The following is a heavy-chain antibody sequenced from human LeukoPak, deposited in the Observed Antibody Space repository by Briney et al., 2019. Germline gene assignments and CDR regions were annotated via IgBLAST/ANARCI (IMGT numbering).Heavy chain of an antibody. J-gene: IGHJ4*02. CDR3: ARLLSSVSYGCTREDY. D-gene: IGHD5-18*01. V-gene: IGHV3-7*01. Sequence: GGSLRLSCAASGFTFSSYWMSWVRQAPGKGLEWVANIKQDGSEKYYVDSVKGRFTISRDNAKNSLYLEMNSLRAEDTAVYYCARLLSSVSYGCTREDYWGQGTLVTVSS. CDR1: GFTFSSYW. CDR2: IKQDGSEK.